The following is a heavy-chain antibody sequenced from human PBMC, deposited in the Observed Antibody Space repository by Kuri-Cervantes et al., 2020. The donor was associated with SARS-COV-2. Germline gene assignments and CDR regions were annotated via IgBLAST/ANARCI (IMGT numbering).Heavy chain of an antibody. J-gene: IGHJ6*03. V-gene: IGHV5-51*01. CDR3: ARRAYGEQVDYYYMDV. D-gene: IGHD4-17*01. CDR1: GYSFTNYW. Sequence: GESLKISCKGSGYSFTNYWIAWVRQMPGKGLEWMGIIYPGDSDTKYSPSFQGQVTISADKSISTAILQWSSLKASDTAMYYCARRAYGEQVDYYYMDVWGKGTTVTVSS. CDR2: IYPGDSDT.